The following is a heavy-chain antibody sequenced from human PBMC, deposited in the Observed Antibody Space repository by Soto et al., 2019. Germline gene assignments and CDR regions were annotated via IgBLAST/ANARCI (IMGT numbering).Heavy chain of an antibody. Sequence: ASVKVSCKASGYTFTGYYMHWVRQAPGQGLEWMGWINPNSGGTNYAQKFQGWVTMTRDTSISTAYMELSRLRSDDTAVYYCARTPMTTVVTFYFAYWGQGTLVTVSS. J-gene: IGHJ4*02. CDR2: INPNSGGT. D-gene: IGHD4-17*01. CDR1: GYTFTGYY. CDR3: ARTPMTTVVTFYFAY. V-gene: IGHV1-2*04.